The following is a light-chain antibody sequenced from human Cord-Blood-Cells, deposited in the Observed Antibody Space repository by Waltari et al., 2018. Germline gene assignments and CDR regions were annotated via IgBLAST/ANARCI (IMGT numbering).Light chain of an antibody. CDR2: YDS. J-gene: IGLJ1*01. CDR1: IIARKS. CDR3: QVWDSSSDHYV. Sequence: SYVLTHAPSLSSAPGSTATITCGWKIIARKSVHCHQQKPGQAPVLVIYYDSDRPSGIPERFSGSNSGNTATLTISRVEAGDEADYYCQVWDSSSDHYVFGTGTKVTVL. V-gene: IGLV3-21*04.